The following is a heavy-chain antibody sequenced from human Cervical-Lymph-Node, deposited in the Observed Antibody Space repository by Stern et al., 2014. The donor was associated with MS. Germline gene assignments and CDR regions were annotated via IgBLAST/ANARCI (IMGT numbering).Heavy chain of an antibody. CDR1: GGSTSSYY. CDR2: IYYGGSA. CDR3: ARGIAVTGRKAFDI. J-gene: IGHJ3*02. Sequence: QLQLQESGPGLVKPSETLSLTCTVSGGSTSSYYWSWIRQPPGKGLEWIGYIYYGGSANYNPSLKSRVTISVDTSKNQFSLKLSSVTAADTAVYYCARGIAVTGRKAFDIWGQGTMVIVSS. V-gene: IGHV4-59*01. D-gene: IGHD6-19*01.